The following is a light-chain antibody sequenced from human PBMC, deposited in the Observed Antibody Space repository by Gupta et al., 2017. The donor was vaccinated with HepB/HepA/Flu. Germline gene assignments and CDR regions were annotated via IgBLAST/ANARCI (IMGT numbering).Light chain of an antibody. Sequence: DIVMTQSPDSLAVSLGERATINCKSSQSVLYSSNNKNYIAWYQQKPGQPPKLLFYWASTRESGVPDRCSGSGSGTDFTLTISSLQAEDVAVYYCQQYYSVIKTFGQGTKVEIK. V-gene: IGKV4-1*01. J-gene: IGKJ1*01. CDR3: QQYYSVIKT. CDR2: WAS. CDR1: QSVLYSSNNKNY.